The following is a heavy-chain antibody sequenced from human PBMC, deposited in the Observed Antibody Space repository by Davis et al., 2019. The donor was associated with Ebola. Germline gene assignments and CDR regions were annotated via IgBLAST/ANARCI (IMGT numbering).Heavy chain of an antibody. D-gene: IGHD4-11*01. V-gene: IGHV3-30*19. Sequence: PGGSLRLSCAASGFTFSSYGMHWVRQAPGKGLEWVAVIWYDGSNKYYADSVKGRFTISRDNSKNTLYLQMNSLRAEDTAVYSCARLQFSPYYHYYMDVWGKGTTVTVSS. J-gene: IGHJ6*03. CDR2: IWYDGSNK. CDR1: GFTFSSYG. CDR3: ARLQFSPYYHYYMDV.